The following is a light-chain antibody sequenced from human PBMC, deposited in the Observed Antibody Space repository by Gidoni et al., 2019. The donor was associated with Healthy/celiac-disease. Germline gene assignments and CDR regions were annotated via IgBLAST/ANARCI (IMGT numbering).Light chain of an antibody. CDR1: QSISSY. CDR2: AAS. Sequence: SQITQSPSSLSASVGDRVTLTCRASQSISSYLNWYQQKPGRAPKLLIYAASSLQSGVPARFSGSGSGTDFTLTIISLQPEDFATYYCQQSYSTPYTFGQGTKLEIK. V-gene: IGKV1-39*01. J-gene: IGKJ2*01. CDR3: QQSYSTPYT.